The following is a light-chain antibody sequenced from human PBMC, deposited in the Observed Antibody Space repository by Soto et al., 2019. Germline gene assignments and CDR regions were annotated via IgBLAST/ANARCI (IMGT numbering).Light chain of an antibody. V-gene: IGKV3-15*01. CDR2: GAS. Sequence: ELVMTQSPATLSVSPGERATLSCRASQSITNNLAWYQQRPGQAPRLLIYGASTRATGVPARFSGSGSGTEFTLTISSLQSEDSATYYCQHFNNWPPELTFGGGTKVEIK. CDR3: QHFNNWPPELT. CDR1: QSITNN. J-gene: IGKJ4*01.